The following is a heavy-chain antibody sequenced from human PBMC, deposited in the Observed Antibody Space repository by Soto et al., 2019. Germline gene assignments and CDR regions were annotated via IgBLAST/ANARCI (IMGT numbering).Heavy chain of an antibody. CDR2: VNSDGSKT. CDR3: ARDRGRPDSFDL. J-gene: IGHJ3*01. D-gene: IGHD5-12*01. V-gene: IGHV3-74*01. CDR1: EFNFGVYW. Sequence: GGSLRLSCAASEFNFGVYWVHWVRQAPGKGLVWVAHVNSDGSKTIYADSVKGRFTISRDNAKSTLYLQMNSLRAEDTAVYFCARDRGRPDSFDLWGQGTMVTVS.